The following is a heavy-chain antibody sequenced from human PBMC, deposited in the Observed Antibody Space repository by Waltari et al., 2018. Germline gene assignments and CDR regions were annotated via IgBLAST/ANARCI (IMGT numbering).Heavy chain of an antibody. Sequence: EVQLVESGGGVMTPGGSMRPCCAASGFTCYDSPLHWVRQPPGKGLEWVSLITWDGSSTFYADSVKGRFTISRDNSRNSLYLQMDSLRTEDTALYYCARDPTQGRAYFDNWGQGTPVTVSS. CDR3: ARDPTQGRAYFDN. CDR1: GFTCYDSP. V-gene: IGHV3-43*01. CDR2: ITWDGSST. J-gene: IGHJ4*02.